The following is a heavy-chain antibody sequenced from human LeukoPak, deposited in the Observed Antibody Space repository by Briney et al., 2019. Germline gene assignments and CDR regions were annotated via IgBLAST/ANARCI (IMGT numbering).Heavy chain of an antibody. D-gene: IGHD1-26*01. Sequence: GGSLRLPCAASGFTFSSYAMSWVRQAPGKGLEWVSAISGSGGSTYYADSVKGRFTISRDNSKNTLYLQMNSLRAEDTAVYYCAKDTRVGATTPIFDYWGQGTLVTVSS. CDR1: GFTFSSYA. J-gene: IGHJ4*02. CDR2: ISGSGGST. CDR3: AKDTRVGATTPIFDY. V-gene: IGHV3-23*01.